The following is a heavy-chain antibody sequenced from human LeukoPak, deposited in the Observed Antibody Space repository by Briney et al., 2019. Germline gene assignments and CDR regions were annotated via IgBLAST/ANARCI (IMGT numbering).Heavy chain of an antibody. CDR1: GFTFVSYA. J-gene: IGHJ4*02. D-gene: IGHD6-13*01. V-gene: IGHV3-23*01. CDR3: ANNRGYSSSWYEVAVAGPGAFDY. Sequence: PGGFPRLSFAASGFTFVSYAISLVRQAPGQGLARVSALSGIGCSPSYADSVKGRFTISRDNSKNTLYLQMNSLRAEDTAVYYCANNRGYSSSWYEVAVAGPGAFDYWGQGTLVTVSS. CDR2: LSGIGCSP.